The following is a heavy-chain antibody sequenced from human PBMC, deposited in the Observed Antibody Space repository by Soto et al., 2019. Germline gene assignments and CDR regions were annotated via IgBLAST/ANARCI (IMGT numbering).Heavy chain of an antibody. CDR1: GFTFSSYA. CDR3: ARSRIVVVGDAFDI. V-gene: IGHV3-30-3*01. CDR2: ISYDGSNK. J-gene: IGHJ3*02. D-gene: IGHD3-22*01. Sequence: GWSLRLSCAASGFTFSSYAMPWVRQAPGKGLEWVAVISYDGSNKYYADSAKGRFTISRDNSKNTLYLQMNSLRAEDTAVYYCARSRIVVVGDAFDIWGQGTMVTVSS.